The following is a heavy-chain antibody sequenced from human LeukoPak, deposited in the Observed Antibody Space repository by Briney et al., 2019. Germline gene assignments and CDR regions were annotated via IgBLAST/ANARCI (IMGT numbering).Heavy chain of an antibody. Sequence: PGGSLRLSCAASGFTFSGSAMHWVRQASGKGLEWVGRIRSKANSYATAYAASVKGRFTISRDDSKNTAYLQMNSLKTEDTAVYYCTRHGEWSAYYYCSGSYLYDYWGQGTLVTVSS. CDR2: IRSKANSYAT. V-gene: IGHV3-73*01. D-gene: IGHD3-10*01. CDR3: TRHGEWSAYYYCSGSYLYDY. CDR1: GFTFSGSA. J-gene: IGHJ4*02.